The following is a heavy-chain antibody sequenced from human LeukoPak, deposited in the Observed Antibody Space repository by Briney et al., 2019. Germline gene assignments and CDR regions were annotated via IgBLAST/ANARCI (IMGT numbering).Heavy chain of an antibody. D-gene: IGHD6-13*01. CDR2: IYTSGST. V-gene: IGHV4-39*07. CDR1: GGSISSSSYY. CDR3: ARGGIAAAGTGWFDP. J-gene: IGHJ5*02. Sequence: SETLSLTCTVSGGSISSSSYYWGWLRQAPGKGLEWLGRIYTSGSTNYNPSLKSRVTMSVDTSKNQFSLKLSSVTAADTAVYYCARGGIAAAGTGWFDPWGQGTLVTVSS.